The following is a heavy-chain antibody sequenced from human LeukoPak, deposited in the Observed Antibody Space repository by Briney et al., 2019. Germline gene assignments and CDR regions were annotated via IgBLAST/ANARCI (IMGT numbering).Heavy chain of an antibody. J-gene: IGHJ3*02. CDR3: ARHEIGRRFAFDI. D-gene: IGHD2-21*01. CDR2: IYYSVST. Sequence: SETLSLTCTVSGGPISSYYWSWIRQPPGKGLEWIGYIYYSVSTNYNPSLKSRVTISVDTSKNQFSLKLSSVTAADTAVYYCARHEIGRRFAFDIWGQGTMVTVSS. CDR1: GGPISSYY. V-gene: IGHV4-59*08.